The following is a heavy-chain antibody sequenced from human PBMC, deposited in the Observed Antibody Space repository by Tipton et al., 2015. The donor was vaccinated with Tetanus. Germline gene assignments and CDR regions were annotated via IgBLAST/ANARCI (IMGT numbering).Heavy chain of an antibody. CDR3: ARATYVYSGYEPGFDY. V-gene: IGHV3-30-3*01. J-gene: IGHJ4*02. CDR1: GFTFSSYA. D-gene: IGHD5-12*01. Sequence: SLRLSCAASGFTFSSYAMHWVRQAPGKGLEWVAVISYDGSNKYYADSVKGRFTISRDNPKNTLYLQMNSLRAEDTAVYCCARATYVYSGYEPGFDYWGQGTLVTVSS. CDR2: ISYDGSNK.